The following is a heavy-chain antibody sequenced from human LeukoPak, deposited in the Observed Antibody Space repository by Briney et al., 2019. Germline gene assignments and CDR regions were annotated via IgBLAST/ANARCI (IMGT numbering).Heavy chain of an antibody. Sequence: PSETLSLTCTVSGGSISSSYWSWIRQPPGKGLEWIGYIYYSASTNYNPSLKSRVTMSVDTSKNQFSLKVTSVTAADTAVYYCARLSAYFDLWGGGTLVTVSS. CDR1: GGSISSSY. J-gene: IGHJ2*01. CDR2: IYYSAST. CDR3: ARLSAYFDL. V-gene: IGHV4-59*08.